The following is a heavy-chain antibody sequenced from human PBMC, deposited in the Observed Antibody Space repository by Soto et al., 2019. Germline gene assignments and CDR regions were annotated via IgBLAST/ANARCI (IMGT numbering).Heavy chain of an antibody. CDR2: IWYDGSNK. J-gene: IGHJ6*01. V-gene: IGHV3-33*01. Sequence: GGSLRLSCAASGFTFSSYGMHWVRQAPGKGLEWVAVIWYDGSNKYYADSVKGRFTISRDNSKNTLYLQMNSLRAEDTAVYYCARALWSRSRRGDYYAIHFPGKGTRVSVSS. D-gene: IGHD3-10*01. CDR3: ARALWSRSRRGDYYAIHF. CDR1: GFTFSSYG.